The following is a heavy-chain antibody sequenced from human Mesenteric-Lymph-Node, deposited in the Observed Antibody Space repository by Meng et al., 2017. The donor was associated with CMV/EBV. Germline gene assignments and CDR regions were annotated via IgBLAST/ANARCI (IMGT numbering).Heavy chain of an antibody. CDR1: GFTFSNYA. V-gene: IGHV3-30*04. CDR3: ARDFRGYGMDV. J-gene: IGHJ6*02. D-gene: IGHD3-16*01. CDR2: ISYDGSKK. Sequence: GESLKISCAASGFTFSNYAMVWVRQAPGKGLEWVAIISYDGSKKYYGDSVKGRFTISRDNSKNTLYLQMNSLRAEDTAVYYCARDFRGYGMDVWGQGTTVTVSS.